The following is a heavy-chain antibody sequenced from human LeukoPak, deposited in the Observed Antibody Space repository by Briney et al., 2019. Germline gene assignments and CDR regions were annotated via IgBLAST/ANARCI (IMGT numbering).Heavy chain of an antibody. J-gene: IGHJ3*02. CDR3: AKGVYYYDSSGYSDAFDI. V-gene: IGHV3-30-3*01. CDR1: GFTFSSYA. CDR2: ISYDGSNK. D-gene: IGHD3-22*01. Sequence: GRSLRLSCAASGFTFSSYAMHWVRQAPGKGLEWVAVISYDGSNKYYADSVKGRFTISRDNSKNTLYLRMNSLRAEDTAVYYCAKGVYYYDSSGYSDAFDIWGQGTMVTVSS.